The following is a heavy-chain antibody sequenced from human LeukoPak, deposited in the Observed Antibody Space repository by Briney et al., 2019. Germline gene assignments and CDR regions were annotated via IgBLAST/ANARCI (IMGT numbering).Heavy chain of an antibody. J-gene: IGHJ4*02. Sequence: GGSLRLSCAASGFTFSTYGMPWPPQAPGKGREWVANIKGDESAKHQADSVKGRFTISRDNAQNSVYLQMSSLRGEDTAVYYCARDVGGSLDYWGQGTLVTVSS. CDR1: GFTFSTYG. CDR2: IKGDESAK. V-gene: IGHV3-7*01. CDR3: ARDVGGSLDY. D-gene: IGHD1-26*01.